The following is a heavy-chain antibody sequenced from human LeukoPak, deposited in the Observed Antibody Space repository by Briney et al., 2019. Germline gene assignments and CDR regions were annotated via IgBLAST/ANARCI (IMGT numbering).Heavy chain of an antibody. Sequence: ASVKVSCKASGYTFTSYDINWVRQATGQGLEWMGWMNPNGGNTGYAQKFQGRVTMTRNTSISTAYMELSSLRSEDTAVYYCARGVSVVVPAAIAYWGQGTLVTVSS. CDR3: ARGVSVVVPAAIAY. CDR2: MNPNGGNT. CDR1: GYTFTSYD. V-gene: IGHV1-8*01. J-gene: IGHJ4*02. D-gene: IGHD2-2*01.